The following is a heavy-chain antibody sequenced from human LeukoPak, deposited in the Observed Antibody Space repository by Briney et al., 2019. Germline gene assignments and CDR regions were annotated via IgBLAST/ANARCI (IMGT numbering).Heavy chain of an antibody. CDR3: ARVAVIDYYYGMDV. Sequence: GGSLRLSCAASGFTFSDYYMSWIRQALGKGLEWVSYISSSGSTIYYADSVKGRFTISRDNAKNSLYLQMNSLGAEDTAVYYCARVAVIDYYYGMDVWGQGTTVTVSS. V-gene: IGHV3-11*01. J-gene: IGHJ6*02. CDR2: ISSSGSTI. D-gene: IGHD3-22*01. CDR1: GFTFSDYY.